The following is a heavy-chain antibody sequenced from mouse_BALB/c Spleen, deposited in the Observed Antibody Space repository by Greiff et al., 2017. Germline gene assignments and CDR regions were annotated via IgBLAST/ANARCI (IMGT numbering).Heavy chain of an antibody. CDR2: ISNGGGST. J-gene: IGHJ4*01. D-gene: IGHD4-1*01. CDR1: GFTFSSYT. CDR3: ARHNWDVGAMDY. Sequence: EVNVVESGGGLVQPGGSLKLSCAASGFTFSSYTMSWVRQTPEKRLEWVAYISNGGGSTYYPDTVKGRFTISRDNAKNTLYLQMSSLKSEDTAMYYCARHNWDVGAMDYWGQGTSVTVSS. V-gene: IGHV5-12-2*01.